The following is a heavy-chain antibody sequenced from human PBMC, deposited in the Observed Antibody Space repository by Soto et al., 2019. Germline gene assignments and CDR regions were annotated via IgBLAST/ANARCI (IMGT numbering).Heavy chain of an antibody. CDR2: ISYDGSNK. Sequence: PGGSLRLSCAASGFTFSSYGMHWVRQAPGKGLEWVAVISYDGSNKYYADSVKGRFTISRDNSKNTLYLQMNSLRAEDTAVYYCARGAYGPPYYYYGMDVWGQGTTVTVSS. D-gene: IGHD3-16*01. J-gene: IGHJ6*02. CDR1: GFTFSSYG. V-gene: IGHV3-30*03. CDR3: ARGAYGPPYYYYGMDV.